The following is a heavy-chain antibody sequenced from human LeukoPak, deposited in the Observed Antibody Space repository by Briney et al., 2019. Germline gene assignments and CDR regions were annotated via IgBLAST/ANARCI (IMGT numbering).Heavy chain of an antibody. V-gene: IGHV3-53*01. CDR1: GFTVSSNY. CDR2: IYSGGST. D-gene: IGHD2-15*01. CDR3: ARDVEYCSGGSCYAYDY. J-gene: IGHJ4*02. Sequence: PGGSLRLSCAASGFTVSSNYMLWVRQAPLPWLHPVSVIYSGGSTYYADSVKGRFTISRDNSKNTLYLQMNSLRAEDTAVYYCARDVEYCSGGSCYAYDYWGQGTLVTVSS.